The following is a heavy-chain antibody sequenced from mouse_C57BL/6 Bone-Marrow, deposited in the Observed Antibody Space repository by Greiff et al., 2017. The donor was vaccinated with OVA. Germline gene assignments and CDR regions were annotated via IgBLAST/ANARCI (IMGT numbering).Heavy chain of an antibody. CDR2: ISSGGSYT. CDR3: ARQFYYCSSYGFAY. CDR1: GFTFSSYG. D-gene: IGHD1-1*01. J-gene: IGHJ3*01. Sequence: DVKLVESGGDLVKPGGSLKLSCAASGFTFSSYGMSWVRQTPDKRLEWVATISSGGSYTYYPDSVKGRFTISRDNAKNTLYLQMSSLKSEDTAMYYCARQFYYCSSYGFAYWGQGTLVTVSA. V-gene: IGHV5-6*02.